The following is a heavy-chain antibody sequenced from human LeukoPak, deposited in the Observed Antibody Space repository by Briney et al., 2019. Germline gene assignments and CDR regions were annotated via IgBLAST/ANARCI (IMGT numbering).Heavy chain of an antibody. J-gene: IGHJ4*02. CDR2: ISAYNGNT. CDR3: ARILQTTYYFDY. D-gene: IGHD1-1*01. Sequence: ASVKVSCKASGYTFTSYGISWVRQAPGQGLEWMGWISAYNGNTNYAQKLQGRVTMTTDTSTSTAYMELRSLRSDDTAVYFCARILQTTYYFDYWGQGTLVTVSS. CDR1: GYTFTSYG. V-gene: IGHV1-18*01.